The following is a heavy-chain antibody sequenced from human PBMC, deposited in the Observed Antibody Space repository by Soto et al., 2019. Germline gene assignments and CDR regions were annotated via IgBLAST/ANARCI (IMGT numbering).Heavy chain of an antibody. V-gene: IGHV3-48*02. CDR1: GFTFSTYT. Sequence: GGSLRLSCAASGFTFSTYTMNWVRQAPGKGLEWVSYISSGSSTIHYADSVRGRFTISRDNAKNSLYLQMNSLRDADTAVYYCARGHSSGYNWFDPWGQGTLVTVSS. CDR3: ARGHSSGYNWFDP. D-gene: IGHD6-19*01. J-gene: IGHJ5*02. CDR2: ISSGSSTI.